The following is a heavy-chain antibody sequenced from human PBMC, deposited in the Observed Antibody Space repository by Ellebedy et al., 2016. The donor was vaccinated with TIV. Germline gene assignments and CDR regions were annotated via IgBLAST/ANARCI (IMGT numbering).Heavy chain of an antibody. CDR2: ISGSRSYI. Sequence: PGGSLRLSCAASGFTFSPYSMNWVRQAPGKGLEWVSSISGSRSYIYYADTVKGRFTIARDTSKNSLYLQMNSLRGEDTAVYYCARCVVAHAAFDIWGQGTMVTVSS. V-gene: IGHV3-21*01. CDR1: GFTFSPYS. D-gene: IGHD2-15*01. CDR3: ARCVVAHAAFDI. J-gene: IGHJ3*02.